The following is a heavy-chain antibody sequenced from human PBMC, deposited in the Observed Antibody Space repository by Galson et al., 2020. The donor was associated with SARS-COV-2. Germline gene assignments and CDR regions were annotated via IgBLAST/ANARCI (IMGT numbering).Heavy chain of an antibody. D-gene: IGHD3-10*01. Sequence: SETLSLTCTVSGVSIRSSNWWTWVRQSPGKGLGWIVQLFHSGSTTYSPSLKSRVTISVDKSKNQFSLKLTSVTAADTALYYCALFPRAGSYYNFDFWGLGTQVTVAS. CDR3: ALFPRAGSYYNFDF. J-gene: IGHJ4*02. CDR1: GVSIRSSNW. V-gene: IGHV4-4*02. CDR2: LFHSGST.